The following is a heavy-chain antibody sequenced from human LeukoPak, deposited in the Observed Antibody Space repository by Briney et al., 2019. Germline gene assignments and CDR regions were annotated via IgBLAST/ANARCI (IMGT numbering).Heavy chain of an antibody. CDR3: AKGVLSYYYYGMDV. J-gene: IGHJ6*02. CDR1: GFTFSSYA. CDR2: ISGGGGST. D-gene: IGHD2-8*02. V-gene: IGHV3-23*01. Sequence: GGSLRLSCAASGFTFSSYAMSWIRQAPGKGLEWVSAISGGGGSTHYADSVKGRLTISRDNSKNTLYLQMNSLRAEDTAVYYCAKGVLSYYYYGMDVWGQGTTVTVSS.